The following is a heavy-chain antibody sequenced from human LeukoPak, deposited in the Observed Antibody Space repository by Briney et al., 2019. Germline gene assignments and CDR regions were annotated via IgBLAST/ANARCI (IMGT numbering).Heavy chain of an antibody. CDR3: AKGDYDSSGYYLSGGFDY. D-gene: IGHD3-22*01. J-gene: IGHJ4*02. V-gene: IGHV3-30*02. CDR1: GFTFSSYG. CDR2: IRYDGSNK. Sequence: GGTLRLSCAASGFTFSSYGMHWVRQAPGKGLEWVAFIRYDGSNKYYADSVKGRFTISRDNSKNTLYLQMNSLRAEDTAVYYCAKGDYDSSGYYLSGGFDYWGQGTLVTVSS.